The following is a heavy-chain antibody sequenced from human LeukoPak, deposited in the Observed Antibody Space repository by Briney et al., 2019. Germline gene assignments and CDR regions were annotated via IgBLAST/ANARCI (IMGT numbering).Heavy chain of an antibody. Sequence: ASVKVSCKASGYTFTSYDINWVRQATGQGLGWMGWMNPNSGNTGYAQKFQGRVTMTRNTSISTAYMELSSLRSEDTAVYYCARGYYYDSSDGWFDPWGQGTLVTVSS. CDR1: GYTFTSYD. J-gene: IGHJ5*02. D-gene: IGHD3-22*01. V-gene: IGHV1-8*01. CDR3: ARGYYYDSSDGWFDP. CDR2: MNPNSGNT.